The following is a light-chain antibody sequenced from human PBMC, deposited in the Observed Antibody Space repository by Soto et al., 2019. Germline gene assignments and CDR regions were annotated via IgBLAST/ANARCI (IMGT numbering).Light chain of an antibody. Sequence: QSVLTQPASVSGSPGQSITISCTGTSSDVGGYNYVSWYQQHPGKAPKLMIYDVTNRPSGVSNRFSGSKSGNTASLTISGLQAEDKADYYCNSYTSSSTLVFGGGTMLTVL. V-gene: IGLV2-14*01. CDR1: SSDVGGYNY. J-gene: IGLJ2*01. CDR2: DVT. CDR3: NSYTSSSTLV.